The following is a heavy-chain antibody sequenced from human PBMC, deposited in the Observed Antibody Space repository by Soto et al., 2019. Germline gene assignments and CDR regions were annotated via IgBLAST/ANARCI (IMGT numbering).Heavy chain of an antibody. CDR2: INSDGSST. D-gene: IGHD4-4*01. V-gene: IGHV3-74*01. CDR3: ARDRSYSLAV. CDR1: GSTFSNDW. J-gene: IGHJ6*02. Sequence: EVQLVESGGGLLQPGGSLRLSCAVSGSTFSNDWMHWVRQAPGKGLVWVSHINSDGSSTNYADFVKGRFTIDRDNAKNTVYLQMNSLRAEDTAVYYCARDRSYSLAVWGQGTTVTVSS.